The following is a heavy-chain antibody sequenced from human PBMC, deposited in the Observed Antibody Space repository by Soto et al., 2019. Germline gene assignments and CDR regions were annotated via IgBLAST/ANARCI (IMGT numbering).Heavy chain of an antibody. D-gene: IGHD5-12*01. CDR3: AREGGWLQSYGYFDL. CDR1: GFTFSSYA. V-gene: IGHV3-30-3*01. CDR2: ISYDGSNK. Sequence: LSCAASGFTFSSYAMHWVRQAPGKGLEWVAVISYDGSNKYXADSVKGRFTISRDNSKNTLYLQMNSLRAEDTAVYYCAREGGWLQSYGYFDLWGRGTLVTVSS. J-gene: IGHJ2*01.